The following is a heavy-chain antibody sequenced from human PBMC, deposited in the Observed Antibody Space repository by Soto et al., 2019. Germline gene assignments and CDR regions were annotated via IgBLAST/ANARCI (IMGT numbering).Heavy chain of an antibody. CDR2: IIDSGGST. Sequence: GGSLRLSCAASGFTFSSCAMGWVRQAPGKGLEWVSDIIDSGGSTYYADSVKGRFTISRDNSRNTLFLQMNSLRAEDTAVYYCARDYYKYYDSSGYYRSPAYWGQGTLVTVSS. D-gene: IGHD3-22*01. CDR1: GFTFSSCA. CDR3: ARDYYKYYDSSGYYRSPAY. J-gene: IGHJ4*02. V-gene: IGHV3-23*01.